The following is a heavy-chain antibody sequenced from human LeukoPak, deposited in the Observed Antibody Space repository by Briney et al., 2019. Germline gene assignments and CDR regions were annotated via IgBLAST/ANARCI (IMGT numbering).Heavy chain of an antibody. CDR1: GFTFSYS. CDR3: AGGHFGVVLDY. Sequence: GGSLRLSCEGSGFTFSYSMIWVRQAPGKGLEWVSSIRGDSTETRHADSLMGRFTISRDNAKKSLYLQMNSLRAEDTAVYYCAGGHFGVVLDYWGQGTLVTVSS. CDR2: IRGDSTET. D-gene: IGHD3-3*01. V-gene: IGHV3-21*01. J-gene: IGHJ4*02.